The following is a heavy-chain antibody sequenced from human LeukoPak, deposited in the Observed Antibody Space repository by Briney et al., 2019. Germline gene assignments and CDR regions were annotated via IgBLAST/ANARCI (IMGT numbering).Heavy chain of an antibody. CDR1: GGSISSSSYY. D-gene: IGHD3-10*01. CDR2: INHSGST. CDR3: ARAISGSTT. Sequence: KPSETLSLTCTVSGGSISSSSYYWGWIRQPPGKGLEWIGEINHSGSTNYNPSLKSRVTISGDTSTNQFSLKVNSVTAADTAVYYCARAISGSTTWGQGTLVTVSS. J-gene: IGHJ5*02. V-gene: IGHV4-39*07.